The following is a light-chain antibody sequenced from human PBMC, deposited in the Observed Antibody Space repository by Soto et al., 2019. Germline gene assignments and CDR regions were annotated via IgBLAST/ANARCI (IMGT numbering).Light chain of an antibody. CDR3: ISYAGSNILV. CDR2: EVT. J-gene: IGLJ3*02. CDR1: SSDVGVYNY. Sequence: QSVLTQPPSASGSPGQSVTISCTGTSSDVGVYNYVSWYQQLPGKAPKLIIYEVTQRPPGVPDRFSGSKSGNTASLTVSGLQAEDEGDYHCISYAGSNILVFGGGTKVTVL. V-gene: IGLV2-8*01.